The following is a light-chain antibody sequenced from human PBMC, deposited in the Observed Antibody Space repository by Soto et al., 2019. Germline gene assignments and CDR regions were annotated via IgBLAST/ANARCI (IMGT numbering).Light chain of an antibody. CDR1: SSDVGAYNY. CDR3: SSYKRSTTLVV. Sequence: QSVLTQPASVSGSPGQAVTISFTGTSSDVGAYNYVSWYQQHPGKAPKLLIYDVTNRPSGVSSRFSGSKSGSTASLTISGIQAEDEADYYCSSYKRSTTLVVFGGGTKLTVL. J-gene: IGLJ2*01. CDR2: DVT. V-gene: IGLV2-14*01.